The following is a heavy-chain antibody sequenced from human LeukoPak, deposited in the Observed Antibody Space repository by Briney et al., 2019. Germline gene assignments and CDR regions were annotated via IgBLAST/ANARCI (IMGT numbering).Heavy chain of an antibody. D-gene: IGHD1-26*01. Sequence: SETLSLTCTVSGGSISSYYWSWIRQPPGKGLEWIGYIYYSGSTNYNPSLKSRVTISVDTSENQFSLKLSSVTAADTAVYYCARSSGSYKDYWGQGTLVTVSS. V-gene: IGHV4-59*01. J-gene: IGHJ4*02. CDR3: ARSSGSYKDY. CDR2: IYYSGST. CDR1: GGSISSYY.